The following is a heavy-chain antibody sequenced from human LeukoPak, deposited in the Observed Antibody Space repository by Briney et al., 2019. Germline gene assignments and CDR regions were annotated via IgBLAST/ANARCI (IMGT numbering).Heavy chain of an antibody. CDR3: ARGDGDGYNFWY. D-gene: IGHD5-24*01. Sequence: ASVKVSSKASGYTFTGYYIHWVRQAPGQGLEWMGWINPNSGVTNYAQKFQGRVTMTRDTSISTAYMELNRLRSDDTAVYYCARGDGDGYNFWYWGQGTLVTVPS. CDR2: INPNSGVT. CDR1: GYTFTGYY. J-gene: IGHJ4*02. V-gene: IGHV1-2*02.